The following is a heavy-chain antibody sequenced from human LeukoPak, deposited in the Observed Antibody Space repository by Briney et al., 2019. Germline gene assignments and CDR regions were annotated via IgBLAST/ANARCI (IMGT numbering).Heavy chain of an antibody. CDR1: GFTFSSYA. CDR2: IRMTGGST. Sequence: PGGSLRLSCAASGFTFSSYAMSWVRQAPGKGLECVSTIRMTGGSTYYADSVKGRFTISRDNSKNTLHLQMNSLRAEDTAVYYCAKGGGITRPYFDYWGQGTLVTVSS. CDR3: AKGGGITRPYFDY. V-gene: IGHV3-23*01. D-gene: IGHD3-16*01. J-gene: IGHJ4*02.